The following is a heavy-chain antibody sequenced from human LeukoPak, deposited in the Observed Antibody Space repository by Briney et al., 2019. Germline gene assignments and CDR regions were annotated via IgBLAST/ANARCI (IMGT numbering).Heavy chain of an antibody. D-gene: IGHD5-12*01. Sequence: GGSLRLSCSPSGFTFSSYTTSSVPPAPQKRPERVSAISGSGGSTYYSDPVKGRFTISRDNSKNTLYLQMNSLRAEDTAVYYCAKGRSGYDQNWFDPWGQGTLVTVSS. CDR2: ISGSGGST. CDR1: GFTFSSYT. V-gene: IGHV3-23*01. CDR3: AKGRSGYDQNWFDP. J-gene: IGHJ5*02.